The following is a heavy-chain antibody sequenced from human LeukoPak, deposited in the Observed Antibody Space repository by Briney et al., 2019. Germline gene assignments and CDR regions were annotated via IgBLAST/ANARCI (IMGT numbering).Heavy chain of an antibody. D-gene: IGHD3-10*01. V-gene: IGHV3-23*01. Sequence: GGSLRLSCAASGFTFSNYGMSWVRQAPGKGLDWVSTISNSGGAIYYADSVKGRFTISRDNSKNALYLQMNSLRAEDTAVYHCTRGFGEYVWGQGTMVTVSS. J-gene: IGHJ3*01. CDR2: ISNSGGAI. CDR3: TRGFGEYV. CDR1: GFTFSNYG.